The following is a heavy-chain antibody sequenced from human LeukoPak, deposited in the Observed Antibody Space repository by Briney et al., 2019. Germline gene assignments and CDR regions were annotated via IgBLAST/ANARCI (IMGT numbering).Heavy chain of an antibody. Sequence: PSETLSLTCTVSGYSISSGYYWGWIRQPPGKGLEWIGYIYDSGTTNYNPSLKSRVTISVDTATNQFSLKLRSVTAADTAVYYCARDFSAAFDIWGQGTMVTVSS. CDR1: GYSISSGYY. CDR2: IYDSGTT. V-gene: IGHV4-61*01. CDR3: ARDFSAAFDI. D-gene: IGHD2/OR15-2a*01. J-gene: IGHJ3*02.